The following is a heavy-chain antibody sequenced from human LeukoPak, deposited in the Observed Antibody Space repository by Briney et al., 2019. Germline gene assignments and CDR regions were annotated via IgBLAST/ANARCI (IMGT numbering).Heavy chain of an antibody. Sequence: GGSLRLSCAASGFTFSSYEMNWVRQASGKGLEWVGRIRSKANSYATAYAASVKGRFTISRDDSKNTAYLQMNSLKTEDTAVYYCTSAAAGTTVGVSYWGQGTLVTVSS. CDR3: TSAAAGTTVGVSY. D-gene: IGHD6-13*01. V-gene: IGHV3-73*01. CDR2: IRSKANSYAT. CDR1: GFTFSSYE. J-gene: IGHJ4*02.